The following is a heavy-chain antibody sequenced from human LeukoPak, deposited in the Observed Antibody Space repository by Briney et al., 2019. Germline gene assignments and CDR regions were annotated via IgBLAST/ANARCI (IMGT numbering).Heavy chain of an antibody. Sequence: ASVKVSCKASGYTFTSYDINWVRQATGQGLEWMGWVNPNSGNTGYAQKFQGRVTMTRNTSISTAYMELSSLRSEDTAVYYCARAHSSGGWDFDYWGQGTLVTVSS. CDR1: GYTFTSYD. D-gene: IGHD6-25*01. J-gene: IGHJ4*02. CDR3: ARAHSSGGWDFDY. V-gene: IGHV1-8*01. CDR2: VNPNSGNT.